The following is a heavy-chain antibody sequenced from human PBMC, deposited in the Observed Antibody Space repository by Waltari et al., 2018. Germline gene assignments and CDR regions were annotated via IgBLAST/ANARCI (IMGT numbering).Heavy chain of an antibody. Sequence: QLQLQESGPGLVKPSETLSLTCTVSGGSISSSSYYWGWIRQPPGKGLEWIGSIYYSGSTYYNPSLKSRVTISVDTSKNQFSLKLSSVNAADTAVNYCARQSMGWFGEFNHVSDYWGQGTLVTVSS. D-gene: IGHD3-10*01. CDR2: IYYSGST. CDR3: ARQSMGWFGEFNHVSDY. J-gene: IGHJ4*02. V-gene: IGHV4-39*01. CDR1: GGSISSSSYY.